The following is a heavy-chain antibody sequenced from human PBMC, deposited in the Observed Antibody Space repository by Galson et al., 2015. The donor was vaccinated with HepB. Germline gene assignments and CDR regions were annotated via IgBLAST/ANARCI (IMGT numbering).Heavy chain of an antibody. CDR1: GFSLTTRRVG. Sequence: PALVKPTQTLTLTCTFSGFSLTTRRVGVGWIRQPPGKALEWLAVIYWDDDKRYSPSLKSRFTITKDTSKNQVVLTMTNMDPVDTATYYCAHRYSSSGYDYWGQGTLVTVS. D-gene: IGHD6-13*01. J-gene: IGHJ4*02. V-gene: IGHV2-5*02. CDR3: AHRYSSSGYDY. CDR2: IYWDDDK.